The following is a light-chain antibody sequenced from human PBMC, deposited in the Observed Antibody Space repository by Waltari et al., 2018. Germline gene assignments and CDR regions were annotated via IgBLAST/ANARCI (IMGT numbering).Light chain of an antibody. CDR3: QQRSSWPIFT. CDR1: QSVSRY. Sequence: EIVLTQSPATLSLSPGERATLSCRASQSVSRYLAWYQQKPGQAPRLLIYDASNRATGIPARFSGSGSGTDFTLTISSLEPDDFAVYYCQQRSSWPIFTFGPGTKVDIK. J-gene: IGKJ3*01. CDR2: DAS. V-gene: IGKV3-11*01.